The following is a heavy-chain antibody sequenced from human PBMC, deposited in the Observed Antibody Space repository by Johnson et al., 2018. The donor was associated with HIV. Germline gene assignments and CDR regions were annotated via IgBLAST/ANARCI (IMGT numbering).Heavy chain of an antibody. Sequence: VQLVESGGGVVRPGGSLRLSCAVSGFTFSSYGMHWVRQAPGTGLEWVAFIRYDGSNKYFADSVKGRFTISRDNSKNTLHLQMNSLRAEDTAVYYCAKGTHYSDSSGYWSNDAFDIWGQGTRVTVSS. CDR2: IRYDGSNK. J-gene: IGHJ3*02. V-gene: IGHV3-30*02. CDR1: GFTFSSYG. D-gene: IGHD3-22*01. CDR3: AKGTHYSDSSGYWSNDAFDI.